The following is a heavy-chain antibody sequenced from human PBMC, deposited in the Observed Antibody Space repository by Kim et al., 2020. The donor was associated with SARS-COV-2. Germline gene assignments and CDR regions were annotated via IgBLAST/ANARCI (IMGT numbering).Heavy chain of an antibody. CDR2: IYPGDSDT. V-gene: IGHV5-51*01. J-gene: IGHJ6*02. CDR3: ARGGTSHYYGDYGLGYYYGMDV. D-gene: IGHD4-17*01. CDR1: GYSFTSYW. Sequence: GESLKISCKGSGYSFTSYWIGWVRQMPGKGLEWMGIIYPGDSDTRYSPSFQGQVTISADKSISTAYLQWSSLKASDTAMYYCARGGTSHYYGDYGLGYYYGMDVWGQGTTVTVSS.